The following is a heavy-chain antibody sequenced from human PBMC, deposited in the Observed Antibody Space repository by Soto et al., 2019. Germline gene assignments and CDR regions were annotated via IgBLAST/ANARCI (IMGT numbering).Heavy chain of an antibody. CDR3: AKEYSTSFDY. Sequence: PGGSLRLSCAVSGFTFGSYWMNWVRLIPGKGLEWVAYIKPDGSATYYVDSVKGRFTISRDNSKNTLYLQMNGLRADDTAVYYCAKEYSTSFDYWGQGTPVTVPQ. CDR1: GFTFGSYW. CDR2: IKPDGSAT. V-gene: IGHV3-7*03. J-gene: IGHJ4*02. D-gene: IGHD6-6*01.